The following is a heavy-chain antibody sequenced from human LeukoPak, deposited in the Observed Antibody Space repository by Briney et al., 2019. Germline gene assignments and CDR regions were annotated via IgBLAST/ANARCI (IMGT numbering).Heavy chain of an antibody. V-gene: IGHV4-39*07. CDR1: GGSISSSTYY. Sequence: SETLSLTCTVSGGSISSSTYYWGWIRQPPGKGLEWIGSIYYSGSTFYNPSLKRRVTISVDTSKNQFSLRLSSVTAADTAVYYCARDRETTVTTVWFDPWGQGTLVTVSS. D-gene: IGHD4-17*01. J-gene: IGHJ5*02. CDR2: IYYSGST. CDR3: ARDRETTVTTVWFDP.